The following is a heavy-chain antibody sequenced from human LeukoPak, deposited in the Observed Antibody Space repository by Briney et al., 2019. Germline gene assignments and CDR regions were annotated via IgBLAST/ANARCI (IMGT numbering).Heavy chain of an antibody. J-gene: IGHJ4*02. CDR2: IDGDGSST. CDR1: GFTFSSYW. D-gene: IGHD6-19*01. V-gene: IGHV3-74*01. Sequence: GGSLRLSCAASGFTFSSYWMQWVRQAPGKGLVWVSRIDGDGSSTNYADSVKGRFTISRDNAKHSLFLQMHSLRAEDTALYYCARKGYSSGCFDYWGQGTLVTVSS. CDR3: ARKGYSSGCFDY.